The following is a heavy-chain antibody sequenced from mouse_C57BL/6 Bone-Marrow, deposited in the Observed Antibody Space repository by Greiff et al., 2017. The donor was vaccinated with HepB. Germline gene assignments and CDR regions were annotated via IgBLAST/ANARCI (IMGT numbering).Heavy chain of an antibody. Sequence: VQLQESGAELVKPGASVKISCKASGYAFSSYWMNWVKQRPGKGLEWIGQIYPGDGDTNYNGKFKGKATLTADKSSSTAYMQLSSLTSEDSAVYFCARSNWDGGFAYWGQGTLVTVSA. V-gene: IGHV1-80*01. CDR1: GYAFSSYW. CDR3: ARSNWDGGFAY. D-gene: IGHD4-1*02. J-gene: IGHJ3*01. CDR2: IYPGDGDT.